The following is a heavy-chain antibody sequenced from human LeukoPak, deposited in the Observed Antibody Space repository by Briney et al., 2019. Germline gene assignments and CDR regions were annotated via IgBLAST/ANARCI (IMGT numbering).Heavy chain of an antibody. Sequence: SVKVSCKASGGIFSSYAISWVRQAPGQGLEWMGGIIPIFGTANCAQKFQGRVTITADESTSTAYMELSSLRSEDTAVYYCATCARNFYCYRFDYWGQGTLVTVSS. CDR3: ATCARNFYCYRFDY. CDR2: IIPIFGTA. CDR1: GGIFSSYA. D-gene: IGHD2-2*02. J-gene: IGHJ4*02. V-gene: IGHV1-69*13.